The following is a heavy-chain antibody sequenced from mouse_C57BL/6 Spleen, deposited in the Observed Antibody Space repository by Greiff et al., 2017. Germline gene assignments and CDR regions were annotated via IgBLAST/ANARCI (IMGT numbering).Heavy chain of an antibody. Sequence: EVKLVESGGGLVQPGGSLCLSCAASGFTFTDYYMSWVRQPPGKALEWLGFIRNKANGYTTEYSASVKGRFSISRDNSQSILYLQMNALRAEDSATYYCARITTIAYFDYWGQGTTLTVSS. V-gene: IGHV7-3*01. CDR2: IRNKANGYTT. J-gene: IGHJ2*01. CDR3: ARITTIAYFDY. CDR1: GFTFTDYY. D-gene: IGHD1-1*01.